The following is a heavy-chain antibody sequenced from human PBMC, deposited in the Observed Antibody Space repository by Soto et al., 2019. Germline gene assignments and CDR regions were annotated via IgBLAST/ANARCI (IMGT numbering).Heavy chain of an antibody. Sequence: QVQLVESGGGVVQPGRSLRLSCAASGFTFSSYGMHWVRQAPGKGLEWVAVIWYDGSNKYYADSVKGRFTISRDNSKNELYLQMNSLRAEDTAVYYCARDHAVAGTWYYYYYGMDVWGQGTTVTVSS. J-gene: IGHJ6*02. V-gene: IGHV3-33*01. D-gene: IGHD6-19*01. CDR3: ARDHAVAGTWYYYYYGMDV. CDR2: IWYDGSNK. CDR1: GFTFSSYG.